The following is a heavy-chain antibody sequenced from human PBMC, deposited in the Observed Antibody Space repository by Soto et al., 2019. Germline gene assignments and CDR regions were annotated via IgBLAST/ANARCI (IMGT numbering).Heavy chain of an antibody. D-gene: IGHD3-3*01. J-gene: IGHJ4*02. CDR1: GGTFSSYT. CDR3: ARDVGGAYFLSFDY. Sequence: QVQLVQSGAEVKKPGSSVKVSCKSSGGTFSSYTISWVRQAPGQGLEWMGRIIPILGIATYAQKFQGRVTITADKYTSTAYMELSSLRSEDTGVYYCARDVGGAYFLSFDYWGQGTPVTVSS. CDR2: IIPILGIA. V-gene: IGHV1-69*08.